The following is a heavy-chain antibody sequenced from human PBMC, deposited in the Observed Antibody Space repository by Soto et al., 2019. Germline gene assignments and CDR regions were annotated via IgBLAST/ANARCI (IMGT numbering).Heavy chain of an antibody. J-gene: IGHJ4*02. CDR2: ISDRPTGHT. CDR3: TTRMTAHFDY. D-gene: IGHD2-21*02. V-gene: IGHV3-23*01. Sequence: VGSLRLSCVASGFTFSHYTLNWVRRAPGKGLEWVSTISDRPTGHTHYAESVRGRFTISRDDSRDTGFLQMDSLRAEDTAVYYCTTRMTAHFDYWGQGVLVTVPQ. CDR1: GFTFSHYT.